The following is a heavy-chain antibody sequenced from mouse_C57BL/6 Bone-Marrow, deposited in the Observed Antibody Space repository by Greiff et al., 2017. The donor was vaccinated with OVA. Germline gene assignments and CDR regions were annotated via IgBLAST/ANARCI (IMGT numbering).Heavy chain of an antibody. V-gene: IGHV1-50*01. D-gene: IGHD2-2*01. CDR1: GYTFTSYW. Sequence: QVQLQQPGAELVKPGASVKLSCKASGYTFTSYWMQWVKQRPGQGLEWIGEIAPSDSYTNYNQKFKGKATLTVDTTSSTAYLQLSILTSEDSAVDYWAREGVTTVDYWGRGTALTVSS. CDR2: IAPSDSYT. J-gene: IGHJ2*01. CDR3: AREGVTTVDY.